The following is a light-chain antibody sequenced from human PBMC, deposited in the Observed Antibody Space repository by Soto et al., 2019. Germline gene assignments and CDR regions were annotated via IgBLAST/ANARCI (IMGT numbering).Light chain of an antibody. Sequence: DIQMTQSPSTLSASVGDRVTITYRASQSITRWLAWYQQKPGKAPKLLIYDVSTLESGVPGRFSGSGSGTEFTLTITSLQPDDSATYYCQQYNTFLTFGQGTKVDIK. CDR3: QQYNTFLT. V-gene: IGKV1-5*01. CDR2: DVS. CDR1: QSITRW. J-gene: IGKJ1*01.